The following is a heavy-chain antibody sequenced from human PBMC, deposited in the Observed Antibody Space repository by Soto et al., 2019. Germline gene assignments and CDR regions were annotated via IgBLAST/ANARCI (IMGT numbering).Heavy chain of an antibody. V-gene: IGHV3-7*01. J-gene: IGHJ4*02. Sequence: EVQLVESGGDLVQPGGSLRLSCAASGFTFSGYWMSWVRQAPGKGLEWVANINKDGSEKYYVDSVRGRFTISRDNAKNSLYLQINSLRAEDAAVYYCARDKGHGPTTDFDSWGLGTLVTVSA. D-gene: IGHD4-17*01. CDR3: ARDKGHGPTTDFDS. CDR2: INKDGSEK. CDR1: GFTFSGYW.